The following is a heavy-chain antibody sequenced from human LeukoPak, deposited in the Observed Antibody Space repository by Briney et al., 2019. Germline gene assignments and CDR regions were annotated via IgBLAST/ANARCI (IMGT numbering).Heavy chain of an antibody. J-gene: IGHJ4*02. V-gene: IGHV3-64D*06. CDR1: GFTFSTYV. CDR2: ISSNGDNT. Sequence: GGSLRLSCSVSGFTFSTYVMHWVRQAPGKGLEYVSAISSNGDNTYYADSVKDRFTISRDNSKNTLYLQMSSLRAYDTAVYYCVRGTGYWGQGTLVTVSS. CDR3: VRGTGY.